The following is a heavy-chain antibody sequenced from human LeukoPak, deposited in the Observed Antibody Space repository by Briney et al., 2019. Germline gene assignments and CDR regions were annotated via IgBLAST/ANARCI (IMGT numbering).Heavy chain of an antibody. CDR3: ARGIMVRGVMGNYYYGMDV. CDR1: GGTFTSYA. Sequence: SVKVSCKASGGTFTSYAISWVRQAPGQGLEWMGGIIPIFGTANYAQKFQGRVTITADESTSTAYMELSSLRSEDTAVYYCARGIMVRGVMGNYYYGMDVWGKGTTVTVSS. D-gene: IGHD3-10*01. CDR2: IIPIFGTA. J-gene: IGHJ6*04. V-gene: IGHV1-69*01.